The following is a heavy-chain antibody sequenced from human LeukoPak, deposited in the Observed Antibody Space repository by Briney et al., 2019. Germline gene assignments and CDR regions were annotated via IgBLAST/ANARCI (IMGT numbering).Heavy chain of an antibody. CDR3: ASQDSKVGAYTGPYYIDY. CDR2: IYTSGTT. V-gene: IGHV4-4*07. J-gene: IGHJ4*02. Sequence: SETLSLTCTVSGGSISGYYWNWLRQPAGKGLEWIGRIYTSGTTDDNPSLKSRVTMSVDTSRNQLSLKLTSVTAADTAVYYCASQDSKVGAYTGPYYIDYWGPGTLVTVSS. CDR1: GGSISGYY. D-gene: IGHD1-26*01.